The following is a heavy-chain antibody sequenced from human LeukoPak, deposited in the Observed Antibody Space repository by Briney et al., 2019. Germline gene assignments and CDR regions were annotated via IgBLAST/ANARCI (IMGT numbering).Heavy chain of an antibody. D-gene: IGHD3-10*01. CDR1: GYTFTIYY. J-gene: IGHJ4*02. CDR2: INPNSGGT. Sequence: GASVKVSCKASGYTFTIYYMHWVRQAPGQGLEWMGWINPNSGGTNYAQKFQGRVTMTRDTSISTAYMELSRLRSDDTAVYYCARLVTENYYGSGVNFDYWGQGTLVTVSS. V-gene: IGHV1-2*02. CDR3: ARLVTENYYGSGVNFDY.